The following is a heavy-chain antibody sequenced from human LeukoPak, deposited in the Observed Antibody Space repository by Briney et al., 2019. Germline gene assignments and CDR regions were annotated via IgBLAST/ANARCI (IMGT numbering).Heavy chain of an antibody. J-gene: IGHJ5*02. CDR2: IIPIFGTA. Sequence: SVKVSCKASGGTFSSYAISWVRQAPGQGLEWMGGIIPIFGTANYAQKFQGRVTITADESTSTAYMELSSLRSEDTAVYYCARRTQSVHPNYYDSSGYYYWFDPWGQGTLVTVSS. D-gene: IGHD3-22*01. CDR3: ARRTQSVHPNYYDSSGYYYWFDP. CDR1: GGTFSSYA. V-gene: IGHV1-69*01.